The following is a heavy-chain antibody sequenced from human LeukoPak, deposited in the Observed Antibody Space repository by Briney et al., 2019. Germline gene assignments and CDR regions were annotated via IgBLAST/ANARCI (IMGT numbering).Heavy chain of an antibody. CDR3: ARGGRCSSTSCYLHWFDP. D-gene: IGHD2-2*01. V-gene: IGHV3-48*04. CDR1: GITFSSYS. Sequence: GGSLRLSCGASGITFSSYSMNWVRQAPGKGLEWVSYISSSGSTIYYADSVKGRFTISRDNAKNSLYLQMNSLRAEDTAVYYCARGGRCSSTSCYLHWFDPWGQGTLVTVSS. CDR2: ISSSGSTI. J-gene: IGHJ5*02.